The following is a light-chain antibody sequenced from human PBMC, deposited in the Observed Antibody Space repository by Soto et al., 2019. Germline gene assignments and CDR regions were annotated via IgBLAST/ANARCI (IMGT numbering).Light chain of an antibody. CDR1: SGSVSTTYY. Sequence: QTVVTQEPAFLVSPGGTVTLTCGLTSGSVSTTYYPSWYQQTPGQPPRTLIYSTSIRSSGVPARFSGSILGNKAALTITGAQAEDESDYYCVLSVSSDTWVFGGGTQLTVL. J-gene: IGLJ3*02. V-gene: IGLV8-61*01. CDR2: STS. CDR3: VLSVSSDTWV.